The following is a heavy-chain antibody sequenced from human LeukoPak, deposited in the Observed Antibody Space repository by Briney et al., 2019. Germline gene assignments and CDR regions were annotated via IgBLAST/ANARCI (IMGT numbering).Heavy chain of an antibody. CDR2: ISGSGVST. V-gene: IGHV3-23*01. CDR1: GFTFSSYV. Sequence: GGSLRLSCAASGFTFSSYVMNWVRQAPGKGLEWVSAISGSGVSTSYADSVKGRFTISRDNSKNTLYLHMNSLRAEDTAIYFCAKDPANQLLYPAHFSHWGQGTRVTVSS. CDR3: AKDPANQLLYPAHFSH. D-gene: IGHD2-2*01. J-gene: IGHJ1*01.